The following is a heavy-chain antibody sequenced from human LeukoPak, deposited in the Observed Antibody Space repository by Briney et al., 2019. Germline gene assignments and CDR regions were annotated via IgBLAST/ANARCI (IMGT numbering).Heavy chain of an antibody. D-gene: IGHD5-18*01. CDR2: IYYSGST. J-gene: IGHJ4*02. Sequence: SETLSLTCTVSGGSISSYYWSWIRQPPGKGLKWIGYIYYSGSTNYNPSLKSRVTISVDTSKNQFSLKLSSVTAADTAVYYCARAVYSYGGSSYYFDYWGQGTLVIVSS. CDR3: ARAVYSYGGSSYYFDY. V-gene: IGHV4-59*01. CDR1: GGSISSYY.